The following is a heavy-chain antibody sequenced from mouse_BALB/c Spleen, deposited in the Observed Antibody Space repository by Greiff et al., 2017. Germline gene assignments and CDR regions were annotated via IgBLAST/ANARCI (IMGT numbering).Heavy chain of an antibody. CDR3: ARDYDYDSWFAY. Sequence: QVQLQQSGAELVRSGASVKMSCKASGYTFTSYNMHWVKQTPGQGLEWIGYIYPGNGGTNYNQKFKGKATLTADTSSSTAYMQISSLTSEDSAVYFCARDYDYDSWFAYWGQGTLVTVSA. CDR1: GYTFTSYN. V-gene: IGHV1-12*01. D-gene: IGHD2-4*01. CDR2: IYPGNGGT. J-gene: IGHJ3*01.